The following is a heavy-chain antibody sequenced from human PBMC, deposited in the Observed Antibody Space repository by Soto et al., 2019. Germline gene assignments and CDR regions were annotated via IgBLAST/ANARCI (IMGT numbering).Heavy chain of an antibody. D-gene: IGHD3-10*01. Sequence: QVQLQESGPGLVKSSETLSLICFVSGEALGSGQSYWNWIRQAPGKGLEWIGHTFVTGATKYSASLKSRVTHSGDKAKSQISPALTSVTAADSATYFCARGRSDSAGSSFGRRMDVWGQGTTVTVSS. CDR1: GEALGSGQSY. CDR2: TFVTGAT. V-gene: IGHV4-61*01. CDR3: ARGRSDSAGSSFGRRMDV. J-gene: IGHJ6*02.